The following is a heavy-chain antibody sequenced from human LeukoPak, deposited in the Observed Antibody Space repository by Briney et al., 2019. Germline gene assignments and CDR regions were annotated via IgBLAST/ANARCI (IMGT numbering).Heavy chain of an antibody. V-gene: IGHV3-74*01. D-gene: IGHD2-21*02. CDR1: EFNFFSYG. CDR3: ARELPREVTLDY. Sequence: GGSLRLSCVASEFNFFSYGVQWVRQAPGKGLVWVSRIFTDGTTTSYADYVKGRFTISRDNAKNTLYLQMNSLRAEDTAVYYCARELPREVTLDYWGQGTLVTVSS. J-gene: IGHJ4*01. CDR2: IFTDGTTT.